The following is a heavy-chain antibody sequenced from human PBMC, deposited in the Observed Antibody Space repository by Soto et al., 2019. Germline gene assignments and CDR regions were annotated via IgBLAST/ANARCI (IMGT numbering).Heavy chain of an antibody. D-gene: IGHD3-10*01. CDR2: ISYDGSNK. CDR3: AKDGEDYYGSGSYPTFDY. J-gene: IGHJ4*02. CDR1: GFTISSYG. V-gene: IGHV3-30*18. Sequence: QVQLVESGGGVVQPGRSLRLSCAASGFTISSYGMHWVRQAPGKGLEWVAVISYDGSNKYYADSVKGRFTISRDNSKNTLYLQMNSLRAEDTAVYYCAKDGEDYYGSGSYPTFDYWGQGTLVTVSS.